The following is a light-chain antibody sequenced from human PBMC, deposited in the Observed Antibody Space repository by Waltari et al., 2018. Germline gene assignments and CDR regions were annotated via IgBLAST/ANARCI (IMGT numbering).Light chain of an antibody. CDR2: GNT. CDR3: QSYDSSMGAWV. Sequence: QSELTQPPSVSGAPGQRVTISCTGSSSNIGAGYDVHWYQQLPGTAPKFLIYGNTNRPSGFPDRFSGSRSGTSASLAITGLQAEDEADYYCQSYDSSMGAWVFGGGTKLTVL. CDR1: SSNIGAGYD. V-gene: IGLV1-40*01. J-gene: IGLJ3*02.